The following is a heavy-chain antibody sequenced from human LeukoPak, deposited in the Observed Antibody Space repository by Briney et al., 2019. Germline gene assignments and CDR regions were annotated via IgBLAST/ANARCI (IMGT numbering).Heavy chain of an antibody. CDR1: GYTFTGYY. CDR2: INFNSGFT. Sequence: GASVKVSCKASGYTFTGYYMHWVRQAPGQGLEWMGWINFNSGFTNYAQKFQGRVTMTRDTSISTAYMELSRLTSDDTAVYYCAKRPAHELEPSGWFDPWGQGTLVTVSS. V-gene: IGHV1-2*02. J-gene: IGHJ5*02. D-gene: IGHD1-1*01. CDR3: AKRPAHELEPSGWFDP.